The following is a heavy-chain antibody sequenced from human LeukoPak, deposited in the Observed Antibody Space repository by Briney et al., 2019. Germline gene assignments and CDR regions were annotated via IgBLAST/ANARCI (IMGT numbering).Heavy chain of an antibody. D-gene: IGHD1-26*01. Sequence: PSETLSLTCAVSGGSISSSNWWSWVRPPPGKGLEWIGEIYHSGSTNYNPSLKSRVTISVDKSKNQYSLKLSSATAADTAVYYCARSPEEVGATQDWGQGTLVTVSS. J-gene: IGHJ4*02. CDR3: ARSPEEVGATQD. V-gene: IGHV4-4*02. CDR2: IYHSGST. CDR1: GGSISSSNW.